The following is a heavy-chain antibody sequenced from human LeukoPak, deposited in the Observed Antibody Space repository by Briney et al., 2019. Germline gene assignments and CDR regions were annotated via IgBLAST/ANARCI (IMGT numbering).Heavy chain of an antibody. CDR2: INSDQSNT. D-gene: IGHD1-14*01. Sequence: PGGSLRLSCAASGFTFRLYWMHWVRQAPGKGLVWVSRINSDQSNTTYADSVKGRFTISRDNAKNTMYLQMNSLKGEDTAVYYCARRSNPPGRIDHWGQGTLVTVSS. CDR3: ARRSNPPGRIDH. CDR1: GFTFRLYW. V-gene: IGHV3-74*01. J-gene: IGHJ4*02.